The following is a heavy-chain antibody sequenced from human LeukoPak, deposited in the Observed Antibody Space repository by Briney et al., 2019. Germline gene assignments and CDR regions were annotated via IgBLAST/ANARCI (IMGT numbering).Heavy chain of an antibody. Sequence: SETLSLTCAVYGGSFSGYYWSWIRQPPGKGLEWIGEINHSGSTNYNPSLKSRVTISVDTSKNQFSLKLSSVTAADTAVYYCARGYSYGLLRGYYYGMDVWGQGTTVTVSS. V-gene: IGHV4-34*01. J-gene: IGHJ6*02. CDR1: GGSFSGYY. D-gene: IGHD5-18*01. CDR2: INHSGST. CDR3: ARGYSYGLLRGYYYGMDV.